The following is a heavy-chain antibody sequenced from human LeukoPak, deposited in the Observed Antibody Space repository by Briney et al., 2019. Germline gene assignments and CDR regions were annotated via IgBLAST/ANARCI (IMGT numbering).Heavy chain of an antibody. J-gene: IGHJ6*02. D-gene: IGHD3-10*01. Sequence: GGSLRLSCAASGFTFSNYSMNWVRQAPGKGLEWVSSISSSSSYIYYADSVKGRFTISRDNAKNSLYLQMNSLRAEDTAVYYCARLGSGEGMDVWGQGTTVAVSS. CDR1: GFTFSNYS. CDR2: ISSSSSYI. CDR3: ARLGSGEGMDV. V-gene: IGHV3-21*01.